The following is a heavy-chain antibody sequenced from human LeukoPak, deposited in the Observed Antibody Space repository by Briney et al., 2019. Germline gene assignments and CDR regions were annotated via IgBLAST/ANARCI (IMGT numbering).Heavy chain of an antibody. D-gene: IGHD5-24*01. J-gene: IGHJ4*02. CDR3: ARVGSSDGYNFDY. Sequence: SETLSLTCTVSGGSISSSSYYWGWLRQPPGRGLEWIGSIYYSGSTYYNPSLKSRVTISVDTSKNQFSLKLSSVTAADTAVYYCARVGSSDGYNFDYWGQGTLVTVSS. CDR2: IYYSGST. V-gene: IGHV4-39*07. CDR1: GGSISSSSYY.